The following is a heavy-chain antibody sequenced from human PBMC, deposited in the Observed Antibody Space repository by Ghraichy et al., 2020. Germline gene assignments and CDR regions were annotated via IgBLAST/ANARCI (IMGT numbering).Heavy chain of an antibody. CDR3: ARDLPPYSSSKGFDY. CDR2: INPSGGST. D-gene: IGHD6-6*01. V-gene: IGHV1-46*01. CDR1: GYTFTSYY. Sequence: ASVKVPCKASGYTFTSYYMHWVRQAPGQGLEWMGIINPSGGSTSYAQKFQGRVTMTRDTSTSTVYMELSSLRSEDTAVYYCARDLPPYSSSKGFDYWGQGTLVTVSS. J-gene: IGHJ4*02.